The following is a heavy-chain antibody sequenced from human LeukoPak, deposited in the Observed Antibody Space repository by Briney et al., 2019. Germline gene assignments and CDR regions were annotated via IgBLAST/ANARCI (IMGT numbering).Heavy chain of an antibody. D-gene: IGHD1-26*01. V-gene: IGHV4-34*01. CDR3: ASVRIVRANRYFDY. J-gene: IGHJ4*02. Sequence: SETLSLTCAVYGGSFSGYYWSWIRQPPGKGLEWIGEINHSGSTNYNPSLKSRVTISVDTSKNQFSLKLSSVTAADTAVYYCASVRIVRANRYFDYWGQGTLVTVSS. CDR1: GGSFSGYY. CDR2: INHSGST.